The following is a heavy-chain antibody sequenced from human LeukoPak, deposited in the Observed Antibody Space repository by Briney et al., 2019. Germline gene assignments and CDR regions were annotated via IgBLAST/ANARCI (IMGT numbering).Heavy chain of an antibody. CDR2: IKQDESEK. Sequence: GGSLRLSCVGSGFTFSSNWMTWVRQAPGKGLEWVANIKQDESEKYYVDSVKGRFTISRDNAKNSLYLQMNSLRAEDTAVYYCARRGLASCGGDCPDWYFDLWGRGTLVTVSS. J-gene: IGHJ2*01. CDR1: GFTFSSNW. D-gene: IGHD2-21*02. CDR3: ARRGLASCGGDCPDWYFDL. V-gene: IGHV3-7*01.